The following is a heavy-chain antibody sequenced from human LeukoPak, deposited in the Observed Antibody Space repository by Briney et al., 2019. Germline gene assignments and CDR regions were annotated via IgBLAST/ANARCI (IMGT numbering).Heavy chain of an antibody. V-gene: IGHV1-46*01. CDR3: ARAETEDIVVVPAAYFDY. CDR1: GYTFTSYY. CDR2: INPSGGST. D-gene: IGHD2-2*01. Sequence: ASVKVSCKASGYTFTSYYMHWVRQAPGQGLEWMGIINPSGGSTSYAQKFQGRVTMTRDTSTSTVYMELSSLRSEDTAVYYCARAETEDIVVVPAAYFDYWGQGTLVTVSS. J-gene: IGHJ4*02.